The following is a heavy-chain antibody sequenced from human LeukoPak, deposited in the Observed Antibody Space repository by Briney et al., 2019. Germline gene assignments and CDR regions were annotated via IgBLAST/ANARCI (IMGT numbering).Heavy chain of an antibody. CDR3: ARDQLDYYGSGISD. CDR1: GYTFTSYG. CDR2: ISAYNGNT. V-gene: IGHV1-18*01. J-gene: IGHJ4*02. Sequence: SSVKVSCKPSGYTFTSYGISWVLHAPGQGLGWMGWISAYNGNTNYAQKLQGRVTMTTDTSTSTAYMELRSLRSDDTAVYYCARDQLDYYGSGISDWGQGTLVTVSS. D-gene: IGHD3-10*01.